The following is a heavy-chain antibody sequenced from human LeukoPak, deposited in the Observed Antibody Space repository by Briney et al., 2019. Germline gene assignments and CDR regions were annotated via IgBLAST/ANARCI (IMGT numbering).Heavy chain of an antibody. CDR1: GGTFTSYA. CDR2: IIPIFGTA. CDR3: ARVSSGYDLLH. V-gene: IGHV1-69*13. D-gene: IGHD5-12*01. Sequence: ASVKVSCKASGGTFTSYAISWVRQAPGQGLEWMGGIIPIFGTADYAQKFQGRVTITADESTSTAYMELSSLRSEDTAVYYCARVSSGYDLLHWGQGTLVTVSS. J-gene: IGHJ4*02.